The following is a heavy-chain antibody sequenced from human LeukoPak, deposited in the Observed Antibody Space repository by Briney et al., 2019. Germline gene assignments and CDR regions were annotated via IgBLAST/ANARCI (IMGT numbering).Heavy chain of an antibody. CDR2: VYYSGST. V-gene: IGHV4-59*01. Sequence: PSETLSLTCTVSGGSTSSYYWSWIRQPPGKGLEWIGYVYYSGSTNYNPSLKSRVTISVDTSKNQFSLKLSSVTAADTAVYYCARGYSSSWGDYWGQGTLVTVSS. D-gene: IGHD6-13*01. J-gene: IGHJ4*02. CDR3: ARGYSSSWGDY. CDR1: GGSTSSYY.